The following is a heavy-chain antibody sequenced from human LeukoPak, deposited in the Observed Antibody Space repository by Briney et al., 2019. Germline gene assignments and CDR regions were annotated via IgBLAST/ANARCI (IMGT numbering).Heavy chain of an antibody. J-gene: IGHJ4*02. Sequence: GGSLRLSCAASGFTFSSYSMNWVRQAPGEGVEWVSSISSSSYIYYADSVKGRFTISRDNAKNSLYLQMNSLRAEDTAVYYCARVAGSWYARGFDYWGQGTLVTVSS. D-gene: IGHD6-13*01. V-gene: IGHV3-21*01. CDR3: ARVAGSWYARGFDY. CDR2: ISSSSYI. CDR1: GFTFSSYS.